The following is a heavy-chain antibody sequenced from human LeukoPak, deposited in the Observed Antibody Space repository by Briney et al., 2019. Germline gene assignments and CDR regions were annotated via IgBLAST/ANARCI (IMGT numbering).Heavy chain of an antibody. D-gene: IGHD6-19*01. CDR2: IYETGGT. CDR1: GGSISSYY. V-gene: IGHV4-59*01. Sequence: PSETLSLTCTVSGGSISSYYWSWIRRPPGKGLEWIAYIYETGGTNYNPSLKSRVSISVDKSKKELSLHLNSVTAADTAVYYCARGNSSGWYGGFDYWDQGTLVTVSS. J-gene: IGHJ4*02. CDR3: ARGNSSGWYGGFDY.